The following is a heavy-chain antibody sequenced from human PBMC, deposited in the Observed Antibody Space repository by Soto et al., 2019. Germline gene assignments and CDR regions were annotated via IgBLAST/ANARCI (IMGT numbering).Heavy chain of an antibody. D-gene: IGHD1-1*01. CDR3: ARPNKTGTTRYYYYYGMDV. J-gene: IGHJ6*02. V-gene: IGHV1-69*01. CDR2: IIPIFGTA. CDR1: GGTFSSYA. Sequence: QVQLVQSGAEVKKPGSSVKVSCKASGGTFSSYAISWVRQAPGQGLEWMGGIIPIFGTANYAQKFQGRVTITADESTSTAYMELSSLRSEDTAVYYCARPNKTGTTRYYYYYGMDVWGQGTTVTVSS.